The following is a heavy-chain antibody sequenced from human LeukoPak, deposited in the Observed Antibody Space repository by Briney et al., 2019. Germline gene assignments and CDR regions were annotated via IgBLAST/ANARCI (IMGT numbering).Heavy chain of an antibody. CDR2: IYYGGTT. D-gene: IGHD6-13*01. V-gene: IGHV4-39*01. Sequence: SETLSLTCTVSGGSVRSSDSYWVWVRQPPGMGLEWVGSIYYGGTTYYNPSLESRLTISVDTSKNQFSLKVTSVTAADTAVYYCARRGLVLVPLWGQGTLVTVSS. J-gene: IGHJ4*02. CDR1: GGSVRSSDSY. CDR3: ARRGLVLVPL.